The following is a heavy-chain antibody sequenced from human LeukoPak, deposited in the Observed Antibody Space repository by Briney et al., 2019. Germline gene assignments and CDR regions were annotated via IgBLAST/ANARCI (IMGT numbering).Heavy chain of an antibody. Sequence: ASVKVSCKASGYTFTSYYMHWVRQAPGQGLEWMGIINPSGGSTSYAQKFQGRVTMTRDTSTSTAYMELRSLRSDDTAVYYCARVGYCSSGSCYVSDYWGQGTLVTVSS. V-gene: IGHV1-46*01. D-gene: IGHD2-15*01. CDR2: INPSGGST. CDR1: GYTFTSYY. CDR3: ARVGYCSSGSCYVSDY. J-gene: IGHJ4*02.